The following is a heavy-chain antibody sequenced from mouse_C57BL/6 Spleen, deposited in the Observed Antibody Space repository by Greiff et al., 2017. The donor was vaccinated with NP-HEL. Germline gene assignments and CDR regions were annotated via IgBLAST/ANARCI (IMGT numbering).Heavy chain of an antibody. Sequence: DVKLVESGGGLVKPGGSLKLSCAASGFTFSDYGMHWVRQAPEKGLEWVAYISSGSSTIYYAETVKGRFTISRDNAKNTLFLQMTSLRSEDTAMYYCARYDYDYAMDYWGQGTSVTVSS. CDR1: GFTFSDYG. V-gene: IGHV5-17*01. CDR2: ISSGSSTI. CDR3: ARYDYDYAMDY. J-gene: IGHJ4*01. D-gene: IGHD2-4*01.